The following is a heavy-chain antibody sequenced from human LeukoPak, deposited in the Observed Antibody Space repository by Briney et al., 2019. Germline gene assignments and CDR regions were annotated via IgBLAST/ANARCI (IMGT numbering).Heavy chain of an antibody. V-gene: IGHV1-18*01. CDR1: GYTFTSYG. CDR2: ISAYNGNT. Sequence: ASVKVSCKASGYTFTSYGISWVRQASGQGLEWMGWISAYNGNTNYAQKLQGRVTMTTDTSTSTAYMELRSLRSDDTAVYYCARVSDYYDSSGYYHYWGQGTLVTVSS. D-gene: IGHD3-22*01. J-gene: IGHJ4*02. CDR3: ARVSDYYDSSGYYHY.